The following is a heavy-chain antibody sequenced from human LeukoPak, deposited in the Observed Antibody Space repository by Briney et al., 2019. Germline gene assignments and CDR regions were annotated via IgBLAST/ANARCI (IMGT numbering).Heavy chain of an antibody. Sequence: SETLSLTCAVYGGSFSGYYWSWIRQPPGKGLEWIGEINHSGSTNYNPSLKSRVTISVDTSKNQFSLKLSSVTAADTAVYYCARGALYYYYMDVWGKGTTVTVSS. CDR1: GGSFSGYY. CDR3: ARGALYYYYMDV. J-gene: IGHJ6*03. V-gene: IGHV4-34*01. CDR2: INHSGST.